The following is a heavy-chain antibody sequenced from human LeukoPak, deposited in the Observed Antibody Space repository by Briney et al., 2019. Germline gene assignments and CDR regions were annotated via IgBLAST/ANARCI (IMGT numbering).Heavy chain of an antibody. CDR2: IFYTGSP. Sequence: PSETLSLTCTVSGASISTNYWSWIRQPPGKGLEWIGSIFYTGSPNYNPSPKSRVTIPIDTSQNQFSLKLSFVTAADTAVYYCASIQLQADYWGQGTLVTVSS. V-gene: IGHV4-59*12. CDR1: GASISTNY. D-gene: IGHD5-18*01. J-gene: IGHJ4*02. CDR3: ASIQLQADY.